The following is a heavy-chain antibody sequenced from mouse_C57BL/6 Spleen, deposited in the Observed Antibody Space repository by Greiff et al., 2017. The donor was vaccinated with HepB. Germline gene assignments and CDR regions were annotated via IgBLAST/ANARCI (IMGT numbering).Heavy chain of an antibody. D-gene: IGHD2-1*01. V-gene: IGHV5-12*01. Sequence: EVKLMESGGGLVQPGGSLKLSCAASGFTFSDYYMYWVRQTPEKRLEWVAYISNGGGSTYYPDTVKGRFTISRDNAKNTLYLQMSRLKSEDTAMYYCAREDYGRGFAYWGQGTLVTVSA. J-gene: IGHJ3*01. CDR2: ISNGGGST. CDR3: AREDYGRGFAY. CDR1: GFTFSDYY.